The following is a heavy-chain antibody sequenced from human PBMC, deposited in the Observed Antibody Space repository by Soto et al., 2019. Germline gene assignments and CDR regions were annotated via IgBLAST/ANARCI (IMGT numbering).Heavy chain of an antibody. CDR3: ARVPAYNWNYGTGNWFDP. Sequence: LRLSCAASGFTFSSYSMNWVRQAPGKGLEWVSYISSSSSTIYYADSVKGRFTISRDNAKNSLYLQMNSLRAEDTAVYYCARVPAYNWNYGTGNWFDPWGQGTLVTVSS. D-gene: IGHD1-7*01. CDR1: GFTFSSYS. CDR2: ISSSSSTI. J-gene: IGHJ5*02. V-gene: IGHV3-48*01.